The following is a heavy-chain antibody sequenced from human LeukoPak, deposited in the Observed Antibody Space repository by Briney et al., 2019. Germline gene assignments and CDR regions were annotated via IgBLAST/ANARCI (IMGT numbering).Heavy chain of an antibody. Sequence: KPSETLSLTCAVYGGSFSGYYWSWIRQPPGKGLEWIGEINHSGSTNYNPSLKSRVTISVDTSKNQFSLKLSSVTAADTAVYYCARGRGAGHGSGSYSWIRSNWFDPWGQGTLVTVSS. CDR2: INHSGST. V-gene: IGHV4-34*01. CDR1: GGSFSGYY. D-gene: IGHD3-10*01. CDR3: ARGRGAGHGSGSYSWIRSNWFDP. J-gene: IGHJ5*02.